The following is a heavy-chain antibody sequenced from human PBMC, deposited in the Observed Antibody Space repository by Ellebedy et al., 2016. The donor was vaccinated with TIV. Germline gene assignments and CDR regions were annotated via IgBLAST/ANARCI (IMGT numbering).Heavy chain of an antibody. CDR3: ARGDHDYDFWSGYYGSVIY. CDR2: ISSSGSTI. Sequence: GGSLRLSXAASGFTFSDYYMSWIRQAPGKGLEWVSYISSSGSTICYADSVKGRFTISRDNAKNSLYLQMNSLRAEDTAVYYCARGDHDYDFWSGYYGSVIYWGQGTLVTVSS. J-gene: IGHJ4*02. CDR1: GFTFSDYY. V-gene: IGHV3-11*04. D-gene: IGHD3-3*01.